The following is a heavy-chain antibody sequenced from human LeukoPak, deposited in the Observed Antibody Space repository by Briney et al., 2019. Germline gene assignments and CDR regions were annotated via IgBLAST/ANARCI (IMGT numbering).Heavy chain of an antibody. V-gene: IGHV3-48*03. CDR2: ISSSGSTI. CDR3: ARIYDSSDY. J-gene: IGHJ4*02. Sequence: PGGSLRLSCAASGFTFSSYEMNWVRQAPGKGLEWVSYISSSGSTIYYADSVKGRFTISRDNAKNSLYLQMNSLRAEDTAVDYCARIYDSSDYWGQGTLVTVSS. CDR1: GFTFSSYE. D-gene: IGHD3-22*01.